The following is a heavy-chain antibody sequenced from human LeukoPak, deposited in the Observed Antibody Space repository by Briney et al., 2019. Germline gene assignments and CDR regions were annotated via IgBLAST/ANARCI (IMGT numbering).Heavy chain of an antibody. D-gene: IGHD3-9*01. V-gene: IGHV3-48*03. Sequence: GGSLRLSCAASGFTFSSHEMNWVRQAPGKGLEWVSYISSSGSTIYYADSVKGRFTISRDNAKNSLYLQMNSLRAEDTAVYYCAREFGLRYFDWLLWGAFDIWGQGTTVTVSS. CDR1: GFTFSSHE. J-gene: IGHJ3*02. CDR2: ISSSGSTI. CDR3: AREFGLRYFDWLLWGAFDI.